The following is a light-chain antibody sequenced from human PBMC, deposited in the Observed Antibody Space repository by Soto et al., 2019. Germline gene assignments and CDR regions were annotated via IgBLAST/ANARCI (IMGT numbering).Light chain of an antibody. CDR2: GAS. CDR3: HQYDDGPYT. V-gene: IGKV3-15*01. J-gene: IGKJ2*01. Sequence: VMTQSPAILSVSPGERATLSCRASQSVSTNVAWYQQIPGQTPRLLIYGASTRATGIPVRFSGSGSGTEFTLTIRSLQSEDFEVYYCHQYDDGPYTFGQGTKVDIK. CDR1: QSVSTN.